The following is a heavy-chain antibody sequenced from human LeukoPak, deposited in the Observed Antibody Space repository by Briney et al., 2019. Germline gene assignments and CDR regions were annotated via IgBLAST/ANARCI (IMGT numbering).Heavy chain of an antibody. V-gene: IGHV4-30-4*01. CDR2: IYNSGST. Sequence: PSQTLSLTCTVSGGSISSGDYYWSWIRQPPGKGLEWIGYIYNSGSTDYNPSLKSRVTISVDKSKNQFSLKLSSVTAADTAVYYCARVSGSYFDYWGQGTLVTVSS. D-gene: IGHD1-26*01. J-gene: IGHJ4*02. CDR3: ARVSGSYFDY. CDR1: GGSISSGDYY.